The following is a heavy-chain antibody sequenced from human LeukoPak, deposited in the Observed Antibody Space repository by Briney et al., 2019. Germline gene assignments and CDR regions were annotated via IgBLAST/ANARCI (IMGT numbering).Heavy chain of an antibody. Sequence: PGGSLRLSCAASGLIFSGSAMHWVRQAPGKGLEWVANIKQDGSDKEYMDSVKGRFTISRDNAKNSLYLQMNSLRAEDTAVYYCARVDGDDDAFDIWGQGTMVTVSS. D-gene: IGHD4-17*01. J-gene: IGHJ3*02. CDR1: GLIFSGSA. V-gene: IGHV3-7*01. CDR2: IKQDGSDK. CDR3: ARVDGDDDAFDI.